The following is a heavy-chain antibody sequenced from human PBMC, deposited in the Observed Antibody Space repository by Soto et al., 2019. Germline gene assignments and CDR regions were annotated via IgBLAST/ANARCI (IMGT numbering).Heavy chain of an antibody. Sequence: QVQLVQSGAEVKKPGASVKVSCKASGYTFTGYYMHWVRQAPGQGLEWMGWINPNSGGTNYAQKFQGRVTITADESTSTAYMELSSLRSEDTAVYYCARGMYGYCSSTSCVLDAFDIWGQGTMVTVSS. D-gene: IGHD2-2*03. CDR2: INPNSGGT. J-gene: IGHJ3*02. CDR1: GYTFTGYY. V-gene: IGHV1-2*02. CDR3: ARGMYGYCSSTSCVLDAFDI.